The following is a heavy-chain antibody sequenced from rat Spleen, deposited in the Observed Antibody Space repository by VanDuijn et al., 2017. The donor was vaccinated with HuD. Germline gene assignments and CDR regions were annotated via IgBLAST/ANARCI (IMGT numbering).Heavy chain of an antibody. Sequence: EVQLVESGGGLVQPGRSLKLSCAASGFTFSDYAMAWVRQAPGKGLEWVSSITPGGGNTYYRDSVKGRFTISRDNAQITLSLQMDSLRSDDTATYYCAREILHYFDYWGQGVMVTVSS. CDR2: ITPGGGNT. V-gene: IGHV5S13*01. J-gene: IGHJ2*01. CDR1: GFTFSDYA. CDR3: AREILHYFDY.